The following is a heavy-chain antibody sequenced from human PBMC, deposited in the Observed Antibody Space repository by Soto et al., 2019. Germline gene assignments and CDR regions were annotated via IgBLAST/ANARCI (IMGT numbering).Heavy chain of an antibody. D-gene: IGHD3-22*01. J-gene: IGHJ6*02. CDR1: GYTFTTYY. CDR3: ARALSSGYFQGGVDV. Sequence: ASVKVSCKASGYTFTTYYMHWVRQAPEQGLEWMGIINPYDGTTTYAQKFQGRVTMTRDTSASTVHMELSSLRSEDTAVYYCARALSSGYFQGGVDVWGQGTTVTAP. CDR2: INPYDGTT. V-gene: IGHV1-46*01.